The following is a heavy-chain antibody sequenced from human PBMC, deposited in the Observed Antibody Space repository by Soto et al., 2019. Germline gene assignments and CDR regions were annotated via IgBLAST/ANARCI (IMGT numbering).Heavy chain of an antibody. Sequence: PGWSLRLSCAASGFTFSSYAMSWVRQAPGKGLEWVSAISGSGGSTYYADSVKGRFTISRDNSKNTLYLQMNSLRAEDTAVYYCAKSKITMIVVASDYWGQGTLVTASS. CDR3: AKSKITMIVVASDY. CDR1: GFTFSSYA. J-gene: IGHJ4*02. CDR2: ISGSGGST. V-gene: IGHV3-23*01. D-gene: IGHD3-22*01.